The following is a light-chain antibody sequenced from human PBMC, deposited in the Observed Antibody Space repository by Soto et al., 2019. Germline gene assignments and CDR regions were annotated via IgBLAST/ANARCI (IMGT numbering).Light chain of an antibody. CDR1: QSVSSY. J-gene: IGKJ4*01. CDR2: DAS. Sequence: EIVLTQSPATLSLSPGERATLSCRASQSVSSYLAWYQQKPGQAPRLLIYDASNRAPGIPARFSGSGSGTDFTLPLSSLEPEDFAVYYCQQRSNWPLTFGGGTKVEIK. V-gene: IGKV3-11*01. CDR3: QQRSNWPLT.